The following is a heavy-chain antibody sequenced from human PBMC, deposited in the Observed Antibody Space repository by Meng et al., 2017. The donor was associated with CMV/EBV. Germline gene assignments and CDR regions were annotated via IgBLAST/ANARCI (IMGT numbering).Heavy chain of an antibody. J-gene: IGHJ4*02. CDR3: ARGLWFGELSPFDY. D-gene: IGHD3-10*01. CDR2: INHSGST. Sequence: QWGAGLLKASETLSLTCAVYGGSFSGYYWSWLRQPPGKGLEWIGEINHSGSTNYNPSLKSRVTISVDTSKNQFSLKLSPVTAADTAVYYCARGLWFGELSPFDYWGQGTLVTVSS. CDR1: GGSFSGYY. V-gene: IGHV4-34*02.